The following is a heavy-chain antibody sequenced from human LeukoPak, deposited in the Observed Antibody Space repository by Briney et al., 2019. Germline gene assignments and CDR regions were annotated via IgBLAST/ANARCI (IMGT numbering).Heavy chain of an antibody. J-gene: IGHJ3*02. CDR3: ARDTATVTTVVSDAFDI. CDR1: GDSISSSSSY. CDR2: IYYSGST. V-gene: IGHV4-39*07. Sequence: PSETLSLTCTVSGDSISSSSSYWGWIRQPPGEGLEWIGSIYYSGSTYYNPSLKSRVTISVDTSKNQFSLKLSSVTAADTAVYYCARDTATVTTVVSDAFDIWGQGTMVTVSS. D-gene: IGHD4-17*01.